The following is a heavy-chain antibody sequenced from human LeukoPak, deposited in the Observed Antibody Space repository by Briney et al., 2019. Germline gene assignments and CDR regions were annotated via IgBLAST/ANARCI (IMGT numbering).Heavy chain of an antibody. J-gene: IGHJ4*02. CDR2: WYNNGTS. V-gene: IGHV4-39*07. CDR1: GGSISSSSYY. Sequence: SETLSLTCTVSGGSISSSSYYWTWIRQSPGKGLEWIGSWYNNGTSYYNPSLKSRVTMSVDTSKNQLSLRLSSVTAADTAVYYCARSYYGSGSYYSDYWGQGTLVTVSS. D-gene: IGHD3-10*01. CDR3: ARSYYGSGSYYSDY.